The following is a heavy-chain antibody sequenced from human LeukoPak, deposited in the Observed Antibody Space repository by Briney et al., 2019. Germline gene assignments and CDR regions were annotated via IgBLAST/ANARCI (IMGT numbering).Heavy chain of an antibody. CDR2: INHSGST. D-gene: IGHD1-26*01. V-gene: IGHV4-34*01. CDR3: ASPEGNYYPSLGV. J-gene: IGHJ6*02. Sequence: ASETLSLTCAVFGGSFSGYYWSWIRQPPGKGLEWIGEINHSGSTNYNPSLKSRVTISVDTSKNQFSLKLSSVTAADTAVYYCASPEGNYYPSLGVWGQGTTVTVSS. CDR1: GGSFSGYY.